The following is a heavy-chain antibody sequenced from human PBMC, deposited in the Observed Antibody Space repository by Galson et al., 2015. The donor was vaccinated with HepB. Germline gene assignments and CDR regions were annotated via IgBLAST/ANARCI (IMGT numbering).Heavy chain of an antibody. CDR2: IDWDDDK. Sequence: PALVKPTQTLTLTCTFSGFSLSTSGMCVSWIRQPPGKALEWLALIDWDDDKYYSTSLKTRLTISKDTSKNQVILTMTNMDPVDTATYYCARIFFPEVGAKFLGGYYGMDVWGQGTPVTVSS. J-gene: IGHJ6*02. D-gene: IGHD1-26*01. V-gene: IGHV2-70*01. CDR3: ARIFFPEVGAKFLGGYYGMDV. CDR1: GFSLSTSGMC.